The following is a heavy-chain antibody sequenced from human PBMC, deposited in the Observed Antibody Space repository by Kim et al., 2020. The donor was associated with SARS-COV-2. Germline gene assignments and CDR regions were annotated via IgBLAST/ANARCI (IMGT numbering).Heavy chain of an antibody. D-gene: IGHD1-26*01. CDR3: AKDQGSYYAGAFDI. Sequence: LSLTCAASGFTFDDYAMHWVRQAPGKGLEWVSGISWNSGSIGYADSVKGRFTISRDNAKNSLYLQMNSLRAEDTALYYCAKDQGSYYAGAFDIWGQGTMVTVSS. CDR1: GFTFDDYA. CDR2: ISWNSGSI. J-gene: IGHJ3*02. V-gene: IGHV3-9*01.